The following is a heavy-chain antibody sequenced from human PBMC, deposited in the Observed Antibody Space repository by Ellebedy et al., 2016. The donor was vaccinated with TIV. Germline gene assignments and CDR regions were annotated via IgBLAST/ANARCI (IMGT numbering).Heavy chain of an antibody. CDR3: ARDQVDAGLDP. CDR1: GFTFSNSG. CDR2: TWSDGTQK. Sequence: GESLKISCAASGFTFSNSGMHWVRQAPGKGLEWVAVTWSDGTQKYYADSVKGRFTISRDNSRNTLYLQMNSLRAEDTAVYYCARDQVDAGLDPWGQGTLVTVSS. V-gene: IGHV3-33*01. J-gene: IGHJ5*02. D-gene: IGHD2-2*01.